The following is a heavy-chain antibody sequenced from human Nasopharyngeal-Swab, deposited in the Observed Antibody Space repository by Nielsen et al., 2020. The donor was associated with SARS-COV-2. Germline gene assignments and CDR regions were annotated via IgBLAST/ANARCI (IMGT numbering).Heavy chain of an antibody. CDR1: GGSISSGGYY. V-gene: IGHV4-31*03. CDR3: ARALEYSGYDFDY. Sequence: LRLSCTVSGGSISSGGYYWSWIRQHPGKGLEWIGSIYYSGSTYYNPSLKSRVTISVDTSKNQFSLKLSSVTAADTAVYYCARALEYSGYDFDYWGQGTLVTVSS. CDR2: IYYSGST. J-gene: IGHJ4*02. D-gene: IGHD5-12*01.